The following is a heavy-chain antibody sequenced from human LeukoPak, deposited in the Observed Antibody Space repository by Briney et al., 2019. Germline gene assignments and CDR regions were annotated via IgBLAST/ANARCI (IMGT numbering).Heavy chain of an antibody. V-gene: IGHV3-33*01. Sequence: SGRSLRLSCAASGFTFSRYGMHWVRQAPGKGLEWVAVMWYDGSNEYYADSVKGRFTIYRDNSKNTLYLQMNSLRGDDAAVYYCARPLVGAALDYWGQGTLVTVSS. CDR3: ARPLVGAALDY. J-gene: IGHJ4*02. CDR2: MWYDGSNE. D-gene: IGHD1-26*01. CDR1: GFTFSRYG.